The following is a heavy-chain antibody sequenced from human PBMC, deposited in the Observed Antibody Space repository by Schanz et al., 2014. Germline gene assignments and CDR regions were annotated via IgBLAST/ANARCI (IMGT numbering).Heavy chain of an antibody. CDR3: ARVDSSGYFFDN. Sequence: EVQLLESGGGLVQPGGSLRLSCAASGFSFSSYAMGWVRQARGKGLEWVSAMNESHSTIYYADSVRGRFTISRDNAENTVHLQMSSLRVEDTAVYYCARVDSSGYFFDNWGQGTRXTVSS. CDR1: GFSFSSYA. D-gene: IGHD3-22*01. CDR2: MNESHSTI. J-gene: IGHJ4*02. V-gene: IGHV3-23*01.